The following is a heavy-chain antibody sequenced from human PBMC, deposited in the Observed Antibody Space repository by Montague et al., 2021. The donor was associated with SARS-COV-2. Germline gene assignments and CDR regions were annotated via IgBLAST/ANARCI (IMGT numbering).Heavy chain of an antibody. Sequence: SETLSLTCTVSGDSISYKSYYWGWIRQPPGKGLEWIVTVSYSGSNYYNASLQSRVTIYVDTSKNQLSLKLTSVTAADAVTYYCAREDGDYSDNAFTIWGQGTMVIVSS. CDR2: VSYSGSN. D-gene: IGHD4-17*01. CDR1: GDSISYKSYY. J-gene: IGHJ3*02. CDR3: AREDGDYSDNAFTI. V-gene: IGHV4-39*02.